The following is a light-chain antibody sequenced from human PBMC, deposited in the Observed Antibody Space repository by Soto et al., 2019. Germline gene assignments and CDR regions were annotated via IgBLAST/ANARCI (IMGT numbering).Light chain of an antibody. CDR3: AAWDDSLTGYV. Sequence: QSVLTQAPSASGTPGQRVTISCSGSSAHIGSNTVSWYQQLPGTAPKLLIYGNNQRPSGVPDRFSGSKSGTSASLAISGLQSEDEADYYCAAWDDSLTGYVFGAGTKVTV. CDR1: SAHIGSNT. V-gene: IGLV1-44*01. CDR2: GNN. J-gene: IGLJ1*01.